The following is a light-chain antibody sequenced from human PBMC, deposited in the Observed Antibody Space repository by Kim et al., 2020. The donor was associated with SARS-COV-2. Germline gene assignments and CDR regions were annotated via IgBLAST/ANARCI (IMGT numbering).Light chain of an antibody. V-gene: IGLV3-1*01. CDR2: RDS. J-gene: IGLJ2*01. CDR1: KLGDKY. Sequence: VSVSQGQTASLTCSGDKLGDKYTCWYQQKPGQSPVLVIYRDSRRPSGIPERFSGSNSGNTATLTISGTQAMDEADYYCQTWDSSGVFGGGTKLTVL. CDR3: QTWDSSGV.